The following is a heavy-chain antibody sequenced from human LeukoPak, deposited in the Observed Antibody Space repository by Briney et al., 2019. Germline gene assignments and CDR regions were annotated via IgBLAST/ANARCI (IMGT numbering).Heavy chain of an antibody. D-gene: IGHD3-3*01. CDR3: AKGITIFGVVNNDAFDT. V-gene: IGHV3-23*01. Sequence: GGSLRLSCAASGFTFTNYAMSWVRQAPGKGLEWVSAISATGGSTYYADSVKGRFTISRDNSKNTLYLQMYSLRAEDTAVFYCAKGITIFGVVNNDAFDTWGPGTMVTVSS. J-gene: IGHJ3*02. CDR1: GFTFTNYA. CDR2: ISATGGST.